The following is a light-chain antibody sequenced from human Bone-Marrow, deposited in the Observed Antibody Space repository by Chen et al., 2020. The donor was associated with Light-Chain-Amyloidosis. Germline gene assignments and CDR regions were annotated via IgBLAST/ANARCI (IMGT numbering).Light chain of an antibody. J-gene: IGLJ2*01. CDR2: RDT. CDR1: DLPTKY. CDR3: QSADSSGPYEVI. Sequence: SYELTQPPSVSVSPGQTARITCSGDDLPTKYAYWYQQKPGPAPVLVIHRDTERPSGISERFSGSSSGTTATLTISGGQAEDEADYHCQSADSSGPYEVIFGGGTQLTVL. V-gene: IGLV3-25*03.